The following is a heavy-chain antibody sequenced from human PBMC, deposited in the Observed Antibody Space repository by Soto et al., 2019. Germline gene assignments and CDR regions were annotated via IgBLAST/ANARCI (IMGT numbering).Heavy chain of an antibody. CDR2: IYYSGST. J-gene: IGHJ6*02. D-gene: IGHD2-2*01. CDR3: ARDRVVPAATYYYGMDV. Sequence: SETLSLTCTVSGGSISSGGYYWSWIRQHPGKGLEWIGYIYYSGSTYYNPSLKSRVTISVDTSKNQFSLKLSSVTAADTAVYYCARDRVVPAATYYYGMDVWGQGTTVTVSS. CDR1: GGSISSGGYY. V-gene: IGHV4-31*03.